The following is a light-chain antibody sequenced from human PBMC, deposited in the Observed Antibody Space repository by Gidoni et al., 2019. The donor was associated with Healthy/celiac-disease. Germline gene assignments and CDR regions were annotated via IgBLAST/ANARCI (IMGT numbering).Light chain of an antibody. J-gene: IGKJ1*01. Sequence: EIVLTQSPATLSLSPRQRATLSCRASQSVSSYLAWYQQKPGQAPRRLIYDASNRATGIPARFSGSGSGTDFTLTISSLEPEDFGVYYCQQRSNWPGTFGQGTKVEIK. CDR3: QQRSNWPGT. V-gene: IGKV3-11*01. CDR1: QSVSSY. CDR2: DAS.